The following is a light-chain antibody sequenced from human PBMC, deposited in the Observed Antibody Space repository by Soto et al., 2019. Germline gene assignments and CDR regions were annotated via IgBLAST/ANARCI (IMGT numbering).Light chain of an antibody. J-gene: IGKJ1*01. CDR3: QQYHSPPLT. Sequence: DIVLRQSPGTLSLSPGQRATLSCRASQNIRSNYIAWFQQKPGQPPRLLIYGAINRATGIPARFSGSGSGTEFSLTISSLEPEDVVVYYCQQYHSPPLTFGPGTKVEIK. CDR1: QNIRSNY. CDR2: GAI. V-gene: IGKV3-20*01.